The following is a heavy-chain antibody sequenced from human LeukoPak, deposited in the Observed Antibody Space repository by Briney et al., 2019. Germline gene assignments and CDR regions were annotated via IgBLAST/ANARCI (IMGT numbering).Heavy chain of an antibody. D-gene: IGHD3-22*01. J-gene: IGHJ4*02. V-gene: IGHV1-69*06. CDR1: GGTFSSYA. Sequence: SVKVSCKASGGTFSSYAISWVRQAPGQGLEWMGGIIPIFGTANYAQKFQGRVTITADKSTSTAYMELSRLRSDDTAVYYCARGGGAYYYDSSGDPFTELFDYWGQGTLVTVSS. CDR3: ARGGGAYYYDSSGDPFTELFDY. CDR2: IIPIFGTA.